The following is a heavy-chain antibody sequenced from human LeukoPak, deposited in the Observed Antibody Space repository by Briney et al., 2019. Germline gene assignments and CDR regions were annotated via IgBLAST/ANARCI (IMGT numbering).Heavy chain of an antibody. Sequence: KASETLSLTCTVSGGSISSGSYYWSWIRQPPGKGLEWIGYIYYSGSTNYNPSLKSRVTISVDTSKNQFSLKLSSVTAADTAVYYCARLGNHNWFDPWGQGTLVTVSS. V-gene: IGHV4-61*01. CDR3: ARLGNHNWFDP. J-gene: IGHJ5*02. CDR2: IYYSGST. CDR1: GGSISSGSYY. D-gene: IGHD1-14*01.